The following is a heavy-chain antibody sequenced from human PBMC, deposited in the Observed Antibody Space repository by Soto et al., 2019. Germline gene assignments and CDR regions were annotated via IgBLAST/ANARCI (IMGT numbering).Heavy chain of an antibody. J-gene: IGHJ6*02. D-gene: IGHD6-13*01. CDR2: ISSSGSTI. CDR1: GFTFSSYE. Sequence: EVQLVESGGGLVQPGGSLRLSCAASGFTFSSYEMNWVRQAPGKGLEWVSYISSSGSTIYYADSVKGRFTISRDNAKNSLYLQMNSLRAEDTAVYYCARDQGGSDAAGYYYYYGMDVWGQGTTVTVSS. V-gene: IGHV3-48*03. CDR3: ARDQGGSDAAGYYYYYGMDV.